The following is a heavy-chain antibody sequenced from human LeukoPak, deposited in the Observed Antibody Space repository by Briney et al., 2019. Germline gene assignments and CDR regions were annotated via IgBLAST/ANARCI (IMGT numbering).Heavy chain of an antibody. J-gene: IGHJ6*03. CDR3: ARVGLQYYYYYYMDV. CDR1: GYTFTSYD. CDR2: MNPNSGNT. Sequence: GASVQVSCKASGYTFTSYDINWVRQATGHALEWMGWMNPNSGNTGYAQKFQGRVTMTRNTSISTAYMELSSLRSEDTAVYYCARVGLQYYYYYYMDVWGKGTTVTVSS. V-gene: IGHV1-8*01.